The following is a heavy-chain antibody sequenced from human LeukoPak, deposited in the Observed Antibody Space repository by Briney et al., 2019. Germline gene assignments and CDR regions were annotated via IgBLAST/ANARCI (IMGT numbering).Heavy chain of an antibody. V-gene: IGHV3-13*01. Sequence: GGSLRLSCAASGFTFSSYDMHWVRQATGKGLEWVSATGTAGDTYYPGSVKGRFTISRENAKNSLYLQMNSLRAGDTAVYYCAGGDYDPRFDYWGQGTLVTVSS. CDR3: AGGDYDPRFDY. CDR1: GFTFSSYD. CDR2: TGTAGDT. D-gene: IGHD4-17*01. J-gene: IGHJ4*02.